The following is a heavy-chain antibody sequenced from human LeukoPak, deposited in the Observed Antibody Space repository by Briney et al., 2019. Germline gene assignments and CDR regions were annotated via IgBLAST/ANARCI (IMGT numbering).Heavy chain of an antibody. CDR2: ITGDGRGT. Sequence: GGSLRLSCVASGFTFENYAMHWVRQAPGKGLESVSLITGDGRGTYFADSLRGRFTISRDNSKKSLYLQMNSLRAEDTALYYCAKDLGAYAHFYLDNWGQGTLVTVSS. V-gene: IGHV3-43*02. CDR3: AKDLGAYAHFYLDN. D-gene: IGHD3-3*02. CDR1: GFTFENYA. J-gene: IGHJ4*02.